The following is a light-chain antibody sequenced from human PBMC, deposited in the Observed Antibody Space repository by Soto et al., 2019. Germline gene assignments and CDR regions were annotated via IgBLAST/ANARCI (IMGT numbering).Light chain of an antibody. J-gene: IGKJ1*01. CDR1: QSISTW. CDR3: QQYETFSGT. V-gene: IGKV1-5*01. Sequence: DIQMTQSPSTLSASVGDRVTITCRASQSISTWLAWYQQEPGKAPKLLIYDASSLERGVPSRFSGSGSGTKFTLTIASLQPDDFATYYCQQYETFSGTFGPGTKVDIK. CDR2: DAS.